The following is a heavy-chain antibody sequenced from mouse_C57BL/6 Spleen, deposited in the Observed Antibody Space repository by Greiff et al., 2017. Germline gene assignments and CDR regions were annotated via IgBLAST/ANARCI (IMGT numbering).Heavy chain of an antibody. CDR2: IWGDGST. CDR3: ATKFSPCGSSYEGGYYAVDY. D-gene: IGHD1-1*01. CDR1: GFSLTSYG. V-gene: IGHV2-3*01. Sequence: VQLVESGPGLVAPSQSLSITCTVSGFSLTSYGVSWVRQPPGKGLEWLGVIWGDGSTNYHSALISRLSISKDNSKSRVFLKLNSLQTDDTATYYCATKFSPCGSSYEGGYYAVDYWGQGTSVTVFS. J-gene: IGHJ4*01.